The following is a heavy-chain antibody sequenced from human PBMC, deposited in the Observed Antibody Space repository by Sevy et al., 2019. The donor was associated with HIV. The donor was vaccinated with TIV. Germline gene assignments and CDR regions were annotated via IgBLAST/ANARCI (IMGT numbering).Heavy chain of an antibody. CDR2: ISYNGEDE. V-gene: IGHV3-30*04. Sequence: GGSLRLSCVASTFTFSHYAMHWVRQAPGKGLQWVASISYNGEDENYADSVAGRFTISRVNPKNTLFLQMSSLRPEDTALYYCARDWGTPPTAILYHFDFWGQGIPVTVSS. CDR3: ARDWGTPPTAILYHFDF. CDR1: TFTFSHYA. J-gene: IGHJ4*02. D-gene: IGHD3-16*01.